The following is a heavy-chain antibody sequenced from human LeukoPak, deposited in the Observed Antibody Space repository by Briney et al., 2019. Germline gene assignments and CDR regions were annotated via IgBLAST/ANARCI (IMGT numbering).Heavy chain of an antibody. CDR1: GGSISSGGYY. CDR2: IHYSGST. Sequence: SQTLSLTCTVSGGSISSGGYYWSWIRQHPGKGLEWIGYIHYSGSTYYNPSLKSRVTISVDTSKNQFSLKLSSVTAADTAVYYCARGKLSSADGVDYWGQGTLVTVSS. J-gene: IGHJ4*02. CDR3: ARGKLSSADGVDY. V-gene: IGHV4-31*03. D-gene: IGHD6-6*01.